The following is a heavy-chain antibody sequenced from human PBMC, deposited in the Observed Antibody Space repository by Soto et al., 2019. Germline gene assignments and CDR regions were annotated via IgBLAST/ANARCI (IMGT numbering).Heavy chain of an antibody. V-gene: IGHV4-34*01. J-gene: IGHJ6*03. CDR3: AREGVVAAKRQYYYYYYMDV. Sequence: SETLSLTCAVYGGSFSGYFWSWIRQPPGKGLEWIGEINHSGSTNYNPSLKSRVTVSVDTSKSQFSLKLSSVTAADTAVYYCAREGVVAAKRQYYYYYYMDVWGKRTTVTVSS. CDR2: INHSGST. D-gene: IGHD2-15*01. CDR1: GGSFSGYF.